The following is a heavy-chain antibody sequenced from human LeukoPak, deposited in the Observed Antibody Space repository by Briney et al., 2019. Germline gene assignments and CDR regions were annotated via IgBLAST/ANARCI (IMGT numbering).Heavy chain of an antibody. J-gene: IGHJ4*02. D-gene: IGHD3-16*01. CDR2: IGGDGIA. CDR1: GFTFSSYA. CDR3: AKDRANWAIDD. Sequence: GSLRLSCAASGFTFSSYAMSWVRQAPGKGLEWISYIGGDGIAFYADSVKGRFTASRDDARKSMYLQMNSLRVEDTAVYYCAKDRANWAIDDWGQGTQVNVSS. V-gene: IGHV3-48*04.